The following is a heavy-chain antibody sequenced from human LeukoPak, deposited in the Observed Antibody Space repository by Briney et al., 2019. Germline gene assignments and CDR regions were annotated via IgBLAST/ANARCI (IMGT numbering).Heavy chain of an antibody. V-gene: IGHV3-30*01. D-gene: IGHD6-19*01. Sequence: GGSLRLSCAASGFTFSNFAMHWVRQAPGKGLEWVAVISYNGGNKFYADSVKGRFTISRDNSQNMVYLQMNSLSAEDTAVYYCARESAYSSGWNFDYWGQGTLVTVSS. J-gene: IGHJ4*02. CDR1: GFTFSNFA. CDR3: ARESAYSSGWNFDY. CDR2: ISYNGGNK.